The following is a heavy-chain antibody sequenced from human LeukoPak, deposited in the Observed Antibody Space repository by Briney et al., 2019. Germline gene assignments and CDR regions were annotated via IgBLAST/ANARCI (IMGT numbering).Heavy chain of an antibody. CDR2: INSGGTT. D-gene: IGHD3-10*01. Sequence: GGSLRLSCAASGFTVNNNYMSWVRQAPGKGLEWVSVINSGGTTYYVDSVKGRFTISRDNSKNTLYLQMNSLRAEDTDVYYCARDRSSGLQYYFDYWGQGTVVTVSS. J-gene: IGHJ4*02. CDR3: ARDRSSGLQYYFDY. V-gene: IGHV3-53*01. CDR1: GFTVNNNY.